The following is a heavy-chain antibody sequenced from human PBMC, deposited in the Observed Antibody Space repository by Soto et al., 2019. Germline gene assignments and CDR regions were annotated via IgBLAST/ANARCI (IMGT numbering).Heavy chain of an antibody. CDR3: ARQPRAGYMDV. D-gene: IGHD3-10*01. CDR1: GGSISSYY. CDR2: IYYSGST. V-gene: IGHV4-59*08. J-gene: IGHJ6*03. Sequence: SSETLSLTCTVSGGSISSYYWSWIRQPPGKGLEWIGYIYYSGSTNYNPSLKSRVTISVDTSKNQFSLKLSSVTAADTAVYYCARQPRAGYMDVWGKGTTVTVSS.